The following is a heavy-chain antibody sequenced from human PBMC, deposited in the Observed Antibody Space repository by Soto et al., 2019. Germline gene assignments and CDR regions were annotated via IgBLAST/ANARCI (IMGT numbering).Heavy chain of an antibody. CDR2: INWNGGST. Sequence: EVQLVESGGGVVRPGGSLRLSCAASGFTFDDYGMSWVRQAPGKGLEWGSGINWNGGSTGYADSVKGRFTISRDNAKNSLYLQMNSLRAEDTALYYCERDPYGSGSYKVGMGYWGQGTLVTVSS. CDR1: GFTFDDYG. CDR3: ERDPYGSGSYKVGMGY. J-gene: IGHJ4*02. V-gene: IGHV3-20*04. D-gene: IGHD3-10*01.